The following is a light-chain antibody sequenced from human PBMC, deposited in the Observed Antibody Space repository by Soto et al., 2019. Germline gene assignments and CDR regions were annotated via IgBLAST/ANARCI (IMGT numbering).Light chain of an antibody. CDR3: QQYDTLSFT. V-gene: IGKV1-33*01. CDR1: QDISNY. J-gene: IGKJ3*01. CDR2: DAS. Sequence: DIQMTLSPSSLSASVGDRVTITCQASQDISNYLNWYQQKLGKAPKLLIYDASNLEPGVPSRFSGSGSGTEFIFTISSLQPEDIATYCCQQYDTLSFTFGPGTKVDIK.